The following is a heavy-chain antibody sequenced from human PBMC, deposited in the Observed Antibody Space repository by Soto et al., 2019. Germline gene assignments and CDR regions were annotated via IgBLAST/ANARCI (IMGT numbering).Heavy chain of an antibody. D-gene: IGHD1-26*01. CDR1: GFTFDDYA. CDR2: ISGSGGST. J-gene: IGHJ6*02. V-gene: IGHV3-23*01. CDR3: AKEVGDAYYYYGMDV. Sequence: GGSLRLSCAASGFTFDDYAMHWVRQAPGKGLEWVSAISGSGGSTYYADSVKGRFTISRDNSKNTLYLQMNSLRAEDAAVYYCAKEVGDAYYYYGMDVWGQGTTVTVSS.